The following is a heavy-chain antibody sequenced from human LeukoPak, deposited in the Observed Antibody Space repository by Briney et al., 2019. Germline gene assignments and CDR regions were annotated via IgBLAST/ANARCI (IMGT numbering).Heavy chain of an antibody. V-gene: IGHV7-4-1*02. Sequence: ASVKVSCKAPGYTFTSYAMNWVRQAPGQGLEWMGWINTNTGNPTYAQGLTGRFVFSLDTSVSTAYLQISSLKAEDTAVYYCAREAVRGWYNFDYWGQGTLVTVSS. CDR3: AREAVRGWYNFDY. D-gene: IGHD6-19*01. CDR1: GYTFTSYA. CDR2: INTNTGNP. J-gene: IGHJ4*02.